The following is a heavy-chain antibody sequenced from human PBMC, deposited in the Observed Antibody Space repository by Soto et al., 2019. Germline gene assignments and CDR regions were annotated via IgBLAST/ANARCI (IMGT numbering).Heavy chain of an antibody. D-gene: IGHD1-26*01. CDR2: INPTSEYT. Sequence: ASVKVSCKASGYTFTSYDINWVRQAPGQGLEWVGWINPTSEYTAHAQKFQGRVTLTREISTATAYMELSSLTSEDTAVYFCANQVNTWDSSHGGPGTTVPVS. CDR1: GYTFTSYD. J-gene: IGHJ4*02. V-gene: IGHV1-8*01. CDR3: ANQVNTWDSSH.